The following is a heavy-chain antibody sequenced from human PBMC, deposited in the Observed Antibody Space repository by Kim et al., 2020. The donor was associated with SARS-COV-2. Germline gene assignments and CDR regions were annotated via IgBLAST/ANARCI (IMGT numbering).Heavy chain of an antibody. V-gene: IGHV1-69*04. D-gene: IGHD3-10*01. CDR2: IIPILGRA. CDR3: ARPLYGSGSYYDRYYYYGMDV. J-gene: IGHJ6*02. Sequence: SVKVSCKASGGTFSSDAISWVRQAPGQGLEWMGRIIPILGRANYAQKFQGRVTITADKSTSTTYMELSSLRSEDTAVYYCARPLYGSGSYYDRYYYYGMDVWGQGTTVTVSS. CDR1: GGTFSSDA.